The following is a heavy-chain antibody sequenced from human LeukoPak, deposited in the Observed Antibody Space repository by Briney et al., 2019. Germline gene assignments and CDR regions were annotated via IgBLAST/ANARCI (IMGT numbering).Heavy chain of an antibody. CDR2: ISFDGTIK. J-gene: IGHJ6*03. Sequence: PGGSLRLSCAAFGFTFSSYGIHWVRQAPGKGLEWVAVISFDGTIKYYTDSVKGRFTSSRDNSKNTLYLQMNSLRVEDTAVYYCARDRSGSHYYIDVWGKGTTVTVSS. CDR1: GFTFSSYG. D-gene: IGHD1-26*01. V-gene: IGHV3-30*03. CDR3: ARDRSGSHYYIDV.